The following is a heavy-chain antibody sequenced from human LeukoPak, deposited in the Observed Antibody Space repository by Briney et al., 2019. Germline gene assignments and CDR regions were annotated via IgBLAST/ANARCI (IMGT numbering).Heavy chain of an antibody. D-gene: IGHD1-14*01. CDR1: GFTFSSYE. CDR2: ISGSGRTM. Sequence: GGSLRLSCAASGFTFSSYEMNWVRQAPGKGLEWVSYISGSGRTMSYADSVKGRFTISRDNAKNTLHLQMTSLRAEDTAVYYCAREIITPGRHYFDYWGQGTLFTVSS. V-gene: IGHV3-48*03. J-gene: IGHJ4*02. CDR3: AREIITPGRHYFDY.